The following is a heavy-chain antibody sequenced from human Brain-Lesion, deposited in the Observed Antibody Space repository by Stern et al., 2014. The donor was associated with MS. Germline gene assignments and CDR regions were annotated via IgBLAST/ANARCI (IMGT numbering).Heavy chain of an antibody. CDR3: ARFPASRPHVFDS. CDR1: GGSISSSNW. J-gene: IGHJ4*02. V-gene: IGHV4-4*02. D-gene: IGHD6-13*01. Sequence: QVQLQESGPGLVKPSGTLSLTCAVSGGSISSSNWWSWVRQSPGKGLEWIGESDHSGSTIYNPSLKSRVTVSVDKPKPRFPRTLRSVPAADTAVYFCARFPASRPHVFDSWGQGTLVTVSS. CDR2: SDHSGST.